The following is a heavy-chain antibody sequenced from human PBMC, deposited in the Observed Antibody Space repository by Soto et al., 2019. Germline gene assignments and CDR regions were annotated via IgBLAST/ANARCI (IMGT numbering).Heavy chain of an antibody. Sequence: SQTLSLTCTVSRDSFSSRRYTWGWIRQPPGKGLAWIGSIYYSGSTYYYPALKCRVTVSVDTSKNQLSLKVSSVTVADTAVYYCARLHGYCSRTHCYGHYAFDIWGEGAMVTVSS. V-gene: IGHV4-39*01. CDR2: IYYSGST. CDR1: RDSFSSRRYT. J-gene: IGHJ3*02. D-gene: IGHD2-2*01. CDR3: ARLHGYCSRTHCYGHYAFDI.